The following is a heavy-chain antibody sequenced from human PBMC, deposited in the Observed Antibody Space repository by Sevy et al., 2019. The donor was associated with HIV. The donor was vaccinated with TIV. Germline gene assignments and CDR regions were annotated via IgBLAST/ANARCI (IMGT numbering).Heavy chain of an antibody. CDR2: ISTGTDHI. CDR3: AREGTLTGDRGWIDP. J-gene: IGHJ5*02. CDR1: GYTFPAFS. V-gene: IGHV3-21*05. D-gene: IGHD3-10*01. Sequence: GGSLRLSCTASGYTFPAFSFNWVRQAPGKGLEWLSYISTGTDHIYYADSAKGRFTISRDDAKNSVYLEMKSLRDQDTAVYYCAREGTLTGDRGWIDPWGQGTLVTVSS.